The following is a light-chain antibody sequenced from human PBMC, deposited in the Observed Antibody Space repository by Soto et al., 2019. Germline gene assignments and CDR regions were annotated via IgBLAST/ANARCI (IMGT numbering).Light chain of an antibody. J-gene: IGKJ4*02. CDR3: QQANSFPIT. V-gene: IGKV3-20*01. Sequence: EIVLTQSPGTLSLSPGERATLSCRASQSVSSSYLAWYQQKPGQAPRLLIYGASTRATGIKARFSGSGSGTEFTLTISRLQSEDFAIYYCQQANSFPITCGGGNKVEI. CDR2: GAS. CDR1: QSVSSSY.